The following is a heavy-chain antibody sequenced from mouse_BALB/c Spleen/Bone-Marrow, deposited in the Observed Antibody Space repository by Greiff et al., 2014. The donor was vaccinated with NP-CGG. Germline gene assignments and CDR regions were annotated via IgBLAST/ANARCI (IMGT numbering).Heavy chain of an antibody. D-gene: IGHD4-1*01. Sequence: EVQLQQSGTVLARPGASLRTSCKASGYTFTNYWINWIKQRPGQGLEWIGAIYPGNNDAKYTQKFKAKAKLTAVTSTSTADMELSSLTNEDSAVYYCARNWDWVFAYWGQGTLVTVSA. CDR2: IYPGNNDA. J-gene: IGHJ3*01. CDR1: GYTFTNYW. CDR3: ARNWDWVFAY. V-gene: IGHV1-5*01.